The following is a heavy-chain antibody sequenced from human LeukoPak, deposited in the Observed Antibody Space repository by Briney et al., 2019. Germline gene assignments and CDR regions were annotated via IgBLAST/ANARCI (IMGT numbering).Heavy chain of an antibody. J-gene: IGHJ3*02. CDR3: SRHDSSVVGGNDAFDI. D-gene: IGHD1-26*01. CDR2: IRRRCNSYAT. CDR1: GLTFSGSA. V-gene: IGHV3-73*01. Sequence: GGSLKLSCAASGLTFSGSALHWVRPASGKGLAWVGRIRRRCNSYATAYAASVTGRLTISRDDSKNTAYLQMNSLRAEDTAIYYCSRHDSSVVGGNDAFDIWGQGTLVTVSS.